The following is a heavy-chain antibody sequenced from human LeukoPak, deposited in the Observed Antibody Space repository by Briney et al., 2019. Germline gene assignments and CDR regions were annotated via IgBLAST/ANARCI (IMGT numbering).Heavy chain of an antibody. V-gene: IGHV3-21*01. J-gene: IGHJ4*02. CDR1: GFTFASYS. D-gene: IGHD1-1*01. CDR3: ARVSGRLERQSDLDY. CDR2: ISGDSTYI. Sequence: GGSLRLSCAASGFTFASYSMNWVPQAPGKRLEWVSSISGDSTYIYNAGSVKGRFTISRDNAQASLYLQMISLRADDTAVYYCARVSGRLERQSDLDYWGQGTLVIVSS.